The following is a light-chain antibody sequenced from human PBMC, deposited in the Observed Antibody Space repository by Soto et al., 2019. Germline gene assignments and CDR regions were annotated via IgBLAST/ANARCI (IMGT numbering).Light chain of an antibody. CDR2: ANN. CDR1: SSNIGAGYD. V-gene: IGLV1-40*01. CDR3: QSYDSSLSAYV. J-gene: IGLJ1*01. Sequence: QSVLTQPPSVSGAPGQRVTISCTGSSSNIGAGYDVHWYQQLLGTAPKLLIYANNNRPSGVPDRFSGSKSGTSASLAITGLQAGDEADYYCQSYDSSLSAYVFGTGTKLTVL.